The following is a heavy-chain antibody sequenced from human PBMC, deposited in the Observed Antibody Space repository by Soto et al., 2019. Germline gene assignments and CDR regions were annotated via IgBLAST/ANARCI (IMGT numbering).Heavy chain of an antibody. CDR1: GGTFSSLS. CDR3: ATAYRGYEAEALDV. J-gene: IGHJ3*01. Sequence: QVQLVQSGAEVKRPGSSVKVSCKPSGGTFSSLSITWVRQAPGQGLQWVGAIVPIFGTTNYAQKFQDRVAISADKSTTTAYMELSSLRSEDTAVYYCATAYRGYEAEALDVWGQGTKLTVSS. D-gene: IGHD5-12*01. V-gene: IGHV1-69*06. CDR2: IVPIFGTT.